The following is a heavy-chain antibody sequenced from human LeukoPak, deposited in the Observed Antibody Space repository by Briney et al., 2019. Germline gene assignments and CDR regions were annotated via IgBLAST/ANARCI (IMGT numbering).Heavy chain of an antibody. V-gene: IGHV1-46*01. J-gene: IGHJ4*02. CDR2: INPSGGSP. CDR1: GYTFTNYY. CDR3: AREREFGSGSYYFDY. Sequence: GASVKVSCKASGYTFTNYYIHWMRQAPGQGLEWMGIINPSGGSPSYESEFQGRVTMTRGTSTSTVYMELSSLRSEDTAVYYCAREREFGSGSYYFDYWGQGTLVTVSS. D-gene: IGHD6-19*01.